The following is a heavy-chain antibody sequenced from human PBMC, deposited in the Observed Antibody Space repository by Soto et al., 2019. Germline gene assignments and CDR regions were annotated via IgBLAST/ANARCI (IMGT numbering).Heavy chain of an antibody. CDR2: ISGSGGST. CDR1: GFTFSSYA. J-gene: IGHJ4*02. Sequence: PGGSLRLSCAASGFTFSSYAMSWVRQAPGKGLEWVSAISGSGGSTYYADSVKGRFTISRDNSKNTLYLQMNSLRAEDTAVYYCQKDPFSGYESTNYFDYWGQGTLLTVSS. V-gene: IGHV3-23*01. CDR3: QKDPFSGYESTNYFDY. D-gene: IGHD5-12*01.